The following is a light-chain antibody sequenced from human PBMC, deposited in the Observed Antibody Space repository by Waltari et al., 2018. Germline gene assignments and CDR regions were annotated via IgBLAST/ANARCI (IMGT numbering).Light chain of an antibody. Sequence: IVLTQSPGTLSLSPGGRATLSCRASQNIGHYLAWYQQKPGQAPRLLIYASSTRAAGIPDRFSGSGSGAELSLTITRLEPDDFAVYYCQHHVRLPATFGQGTKV. J-gene: IGKJ1*01. V-gene: IGKV3-20*01. CDR3: QHHVRLPAT. CDR2: ASS. CDR1: QNIGHY.